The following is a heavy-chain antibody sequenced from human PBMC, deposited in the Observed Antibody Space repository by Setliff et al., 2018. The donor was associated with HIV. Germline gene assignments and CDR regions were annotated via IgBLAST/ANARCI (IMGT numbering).Heavy chain of an antibody. CDR2: MYDGGTP. Sequence: NPSETLSLTCAVSGYSITSGYYWGWIRQPPGKGLEWIGNMYDGGTPHYNPSLKSRVTVSLDTSRNQFPLRLTSVTAADTAVYFCAREPDYWSQGTLVTVSS. J-gene: IGHJ4*02. CDR3: AREPDY. CDR1: GYSITSGYY. V-gene: IGHV4-38-2*02.